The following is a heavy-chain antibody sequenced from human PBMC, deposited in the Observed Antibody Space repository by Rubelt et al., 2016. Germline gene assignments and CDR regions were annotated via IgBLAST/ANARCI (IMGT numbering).Heavy chain of an antibody. CDR1: GGSFSGYS. CDR3: ARLKREQLVENYYYGMDV. CDR2: SNHSGSN. D-gene: IGHD1/OR15-1a*01. J-gene: IGHJ6*02. V-gene: IGHV4-34*01. Sequence: QVQLQQWGAGLLKPSETLSLTCAVYGGSFSGYSWTWFRQPPGKGLEWIGESNHSGSNNYKPSLTSRVTISIDTSKNQFSLKLSSGTAAETALYYCARLKREQLVENYYYGMDVWGQGTTVTVSS.